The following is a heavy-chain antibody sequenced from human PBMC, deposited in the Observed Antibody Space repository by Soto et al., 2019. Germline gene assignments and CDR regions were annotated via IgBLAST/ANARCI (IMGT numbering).Heavy chain of an antibody. V-gene: IGHV4-30-4*01. CDR1: GGSISSGDYY. J-gene: IGHJ4*02. Sequence: QVQLQESGPGLVKPSQTLSLTCTVSGGSISSGDYYWSWIRQPPGKGLEWIGYIYYSGSTYYHPSPQSRVTISVDTAKTQFSLKLSSVTAADTAVYYCARMPAYGGNRVLDYWGQGTLVTVSS. CDR2: IYYSGST. CDR3: ARMPAYGGNRVLDY. D-gene: IGHD4-17*01.